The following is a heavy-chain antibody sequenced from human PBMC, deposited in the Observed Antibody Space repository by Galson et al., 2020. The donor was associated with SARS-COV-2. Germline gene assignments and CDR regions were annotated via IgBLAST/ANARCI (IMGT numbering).Heavy chain of an antibody. Sequence: SETLSLTCAVSGYSISTTNYWGWVRQPPGKGPEWIGSIYPSGSTYYTPSLKSRVTISLDTSRNQFSLTLHSVTAADTALYYCVRQGVNMIVLVTIPGWFFDLWGRGALVSVSS. CDR1: GYSISTTNY. V-gene: IGHV4-38-2*01. CDR3: VRQGVNMIVLVTIPGWFFDL. CDR2: IYPSGST. J-gene: IGHJ2*01. D-gene: IGHD3-22*01.